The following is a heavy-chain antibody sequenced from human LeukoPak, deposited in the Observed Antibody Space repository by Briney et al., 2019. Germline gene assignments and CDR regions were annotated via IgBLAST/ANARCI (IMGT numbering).Heavy chain of an antibody. Sequence: AGGSLRLSCAASGFTFSSYGMHWVRQAPGKGLEWVAVIWYDGSNKYYADSVKGRFTISRDNSKNTLYLQMNSLRAEDTAVYYCARDSNPSSGWYGSVREAFDIWGQGTMVTVSS. D-gene: IGHD6-19*01. J-gene: IGHJ3*02. V-gene: IGHV3-33*01. CDR1: GFTFSSYG. CDR3: ARDSNPSSGWYGSVREAFDI. CDR2: IWYDGSNK.